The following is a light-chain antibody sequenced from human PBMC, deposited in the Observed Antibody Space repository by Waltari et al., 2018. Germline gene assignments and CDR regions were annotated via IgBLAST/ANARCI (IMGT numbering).Light chain of an antibody. Sequence: DIQMTQSPSSLSASVGDRVTLTCRASQSISSYLNWYQQKPGKAPKLLIYGASSLQSGVPSRFSGSGSGTDFTLTISSLQPEDFATYYCQQSYSTPFTFGHGTKVDIK. CDR1: QSISSY. V-gene: IGKV1-39*01. CDR2: GAS. CDR3: QQSYSTPFT. J-gene: IGKJ3*01.